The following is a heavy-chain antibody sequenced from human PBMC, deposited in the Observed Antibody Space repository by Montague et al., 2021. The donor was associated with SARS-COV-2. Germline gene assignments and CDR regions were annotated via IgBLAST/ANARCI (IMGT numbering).Heavy chain of an antibody. CDR2: ISYDGSNK. D-gene: IGHD1-26*01. CDR3: ARTNSGSYSGAFDI. V-gene: IGHV3-30*04. Sequence: SLRLSCAASGLTFSSYAMHWVRQAPGKGLEWVAVISYDGSNKYYADSVKGRFTISRDNSKNTLYLQMNSLRAEDTAVYYCARTNSGSYSGAFDIWGQGTMVTVSS. CDR1: GLTFSSYA. J-gene: IGHJ3*02.